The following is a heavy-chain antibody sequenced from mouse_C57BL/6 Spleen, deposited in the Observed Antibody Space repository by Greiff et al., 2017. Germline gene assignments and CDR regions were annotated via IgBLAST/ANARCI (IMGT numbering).Heavy chain of an antibody. V-gene: IGHV14-2*01. CDR1: GFNFKDYY. J-gene: IGHJ2*01. CDR2: IDPEDGDI. CDR3: ALLDY. Sequence: EVKLQQSGAELVKPGASVKMSCTASGFNFKDYYMHWVKQRTEQGLEWIGRIDPEDGDIKYAPQFQGKVTITADTSSNTPYLQLSSLTSEDTAIYYCALLDYWGQGTTLTVSS.